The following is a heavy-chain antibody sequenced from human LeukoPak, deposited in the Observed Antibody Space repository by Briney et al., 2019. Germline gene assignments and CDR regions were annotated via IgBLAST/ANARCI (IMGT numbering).Heavy chain of an antibody. CDR3: ARGKQLAAATDVFDM. J-gene: IGHJ3*02. V-gene: IGHV2-5*02. CDR2: IYWAADT. D-gene: IGHD6-13*01. Sequence: GPTLRQPTKTPTLTCSFSGFTLSPTAAAVAWIRQPPGKALDWLALIYWAADTRFTPSLRSRVTLTKDSSKQEVVFIMTNMDRVDRASYYCARGKQLAAATDVFDMGARETWVTVPS. CDR1: GFTLSPTAAA.